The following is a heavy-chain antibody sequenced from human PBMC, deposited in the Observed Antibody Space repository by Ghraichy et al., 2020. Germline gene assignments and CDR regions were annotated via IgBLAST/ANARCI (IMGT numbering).Heavy chain of an antibody. CDR1: GYSISSGYY. CDR3: ARTDDYGDT. D-gene: IGHD4-17*01. Sequence: SETLSLTCAVSGYSISSGYYWGWLRQPPGKGLEWIGNIYHSGTTYYNPSLRSRVTISVDTSKNQFSLKLTSVTAADTAVYYCARTDDYGDTWGQGTLVTVSS. V-gene: IGHV4-38-2*01. CDR2: IYHSGTT. J-gene: IGHJ4*02.